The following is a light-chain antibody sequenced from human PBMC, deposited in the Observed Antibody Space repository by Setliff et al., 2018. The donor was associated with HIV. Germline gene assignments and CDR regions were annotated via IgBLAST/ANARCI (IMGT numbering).Light chain of an antibody. Sequence: ALTQPASVSGSPGQSITISCTGTSSDVGGYNYVSWYQQHPGKAPELMIYDVSNRPSGVSNRFSGSKSGNTASLTISGLQAEDEADYYCASYTSSSTWVFGGGTKVTVL. CDR1: SSDVGGYNY. V-gene: IGLV2-14*01. CDR2: DVS. J-gene: IGLJ3*02. CDR3: ASYTSSSTWV.